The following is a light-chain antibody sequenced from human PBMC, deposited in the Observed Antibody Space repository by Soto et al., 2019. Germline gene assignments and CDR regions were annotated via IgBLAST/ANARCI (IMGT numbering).Light chain of an antibody. CDR1: SSDVGGYNY. CDR2: GVT. V-gene: IGLV2-14*01. J-gene: IGLJ1*01. CDR3: ISYTSASTLLYL. Sequence: QSALTQPASVSGSPGQSITISCTGTSSDVGGYNYVSWYQQHPGIAPKLLIYGVTNRPSGVSTRISGSKSGNTATLTISGLQAEDEFDYHCISYTSASTLLYLFGTGTKLTVL.